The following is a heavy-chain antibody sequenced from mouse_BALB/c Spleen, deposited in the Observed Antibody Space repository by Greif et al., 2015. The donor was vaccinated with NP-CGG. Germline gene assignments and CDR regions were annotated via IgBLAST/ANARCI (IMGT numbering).Heavy chain of an antibody. V-gene: IGHV5-9-3*01. CDR3: AREGTAWFAY. Sequence: EVKVEESGGGLVKPGGSLKLSCAASGFTFSSYAMSWVRQTPEKRLEWVATISSGGSYTYYPDSVKGRFTISRDNAKNTLYLQMSSLRSEDTAMYYCAREGTAWFAYWGQGTLVTVSA. CDR2: ISSGGSYT. J-gene: IGHJ3*01. CDR1: GFTFSSYA. D-gene: IGHD4-1*01.